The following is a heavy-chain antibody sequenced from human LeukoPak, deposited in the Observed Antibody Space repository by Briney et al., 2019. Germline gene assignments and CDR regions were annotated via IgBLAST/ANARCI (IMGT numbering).Heavy chain of an antibody. CDR3: GSHRPSGAGRGVLDI. V-gene: IGHV4-31*03. Sequence: PSETLSLTCTVAGGSISSGAYWWTWIRQDPVKGLEWIGYIYYSGNTYYNPSLRSRVNISVDTSKNQFSLDVRSVTAADTAVYYCGSHRPSGAGRGVLDIWGRGTMVTVSS. J-gene: IGHJ3*02. CDR2: IYYSGNT. D-gene: IGHD3-10*01. CDR1: GGSISSGAYW.